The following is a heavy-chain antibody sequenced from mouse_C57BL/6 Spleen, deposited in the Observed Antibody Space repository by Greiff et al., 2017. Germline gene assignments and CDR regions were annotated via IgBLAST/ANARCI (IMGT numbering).Heavy chain of an antibody. CDR3: ARFTWYFDV. Sequence: QVPLQQPGAGLVRPGSSVRLSCTASGYTLTSYWMHLVKQRPIPGLEWIGNIDPSDSETHYNQPSKDNATLTSDKSSSTASIQPITLPSDDSAVYCWARFTWYFDVWGTGTTVTVSA. J-gene: IGHJ1*03. CDR2: IDPSDSET. CDR1: GYTLTSYW. V-gene: IGHV1-52*01.